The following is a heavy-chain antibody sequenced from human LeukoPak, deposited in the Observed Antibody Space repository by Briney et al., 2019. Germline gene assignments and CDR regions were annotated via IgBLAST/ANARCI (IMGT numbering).Heavy chain of an antibody. J-gene: IGHJ5*02. V-gene: IGHV4-30-4*08. Sequence: SQALSLTCTVSAGSISSGDYYCSWIRPPPGKGLELIGYISYSGSTYYHPSPKSRVPISVDPSKNQFSLKLSSVTAADTAVYYCARDATVTTNWFDPWGQGTLVTVSP. CDR1: AGSISSGDYY. CDR3: ARDATVTTNWFDP. D-gene: IGHD4-11*01. CDR2: ISYSGST.